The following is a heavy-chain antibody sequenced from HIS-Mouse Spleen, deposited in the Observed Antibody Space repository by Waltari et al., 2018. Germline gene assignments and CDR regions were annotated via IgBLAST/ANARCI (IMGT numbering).Heavy chain of an antibody. CDR2: IYYSGST. J-gene: IGHJ4*02. D-gene: IGHD6-13*01. Sequence: QVQLQESGPGLVKPSETLSLTCTVSGGSLRSYYWSWIRQPPGKGLEWIGYIYYSGSTNYNPSLKSRVTISVDTSKNQFSLKLSSVTAADTAVYYCASTVAAAGMPFDYWGQGTLVTVSS. CDR1: GGSLRSYY. V-gene: IGHV4-59*01. CDR3: ASTVAAAGMPFDY.